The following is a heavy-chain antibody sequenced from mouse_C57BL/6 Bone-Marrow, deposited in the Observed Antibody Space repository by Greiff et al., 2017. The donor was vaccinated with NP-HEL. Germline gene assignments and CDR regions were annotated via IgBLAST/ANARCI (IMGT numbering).Heavy chain of an antibody. J-gene: IGHJ1*03. V-gene: IGHV3-6*01. CDR1: GYSITSGYY. CDR2: ISYDGSN. D-gene: IGHD1-1*01. Sequence: VQLQQSGPGLVKPSQSLSLTCSVTGYSITSGYYWNWIRQFPGNKLEWMGYISYDGSNNYNPSLKNRISITRDTSKNQFFLKLNSVTTEDTATYYCARHYYGSRPYWYFDVWGTGTTVTVSS. CDR3: ARHYYGSRPYWYFDV.